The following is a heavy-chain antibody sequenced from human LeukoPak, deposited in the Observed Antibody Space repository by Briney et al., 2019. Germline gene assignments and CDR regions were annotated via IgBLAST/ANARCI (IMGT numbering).Heavy chain of an antibody. CDR2: IIPILGIA. Sequence: SVKVSCKASGGTFSSYTISWVRQAPGQGLEWMGRIIPILGIANYAQKFQGRVTVTADKSTSTAYMELSSLRSEDTAVYYCAREYCSSTSCYRDNWFDPWGQGTLVTVSS. J-gene: IGHJ5*02. CDR3: AREYCSSTSCYRDNWFDP. CDR1: GGTFSSYT. V-gene: IGHV1-69*04. D-gene: IGHD2-2*01.